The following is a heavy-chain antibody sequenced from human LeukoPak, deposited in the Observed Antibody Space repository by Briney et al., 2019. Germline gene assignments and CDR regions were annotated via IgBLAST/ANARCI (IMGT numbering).Heavy chain of an antibody. CDR2: IKQDGSEK. CDR1: GFTFSSYW. D-gene: IGHD3-9*01. J-gene: IGHJ3*02. V-gene: IGHV3-7*01. CDR3: ARLGYYDILTGYYIWGAFDI. Sequence: PGGSLRRSCAASGFTFSSYWMSWVRQAPGKGLEGVANIKQDGSEKYYVDSVKGRFTISRDNAKNSLYLQMNSLRAEDTAVYYCARLGYYDILTGYYIWGAFDIWGQGTMVTVSS.